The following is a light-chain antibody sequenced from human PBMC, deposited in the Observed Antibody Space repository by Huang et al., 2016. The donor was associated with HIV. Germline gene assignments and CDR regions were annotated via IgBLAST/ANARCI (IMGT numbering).Light chain of an antibody. V-gene: IGKV3-20*01. J-gene: IGKJ1*01. CDR3: QQYVTSPWT. Sequence: EIMLTQSPGTLSLSPGERTTLSCRASQSVSSNYLAWYQQKPGQAPRLLIYGASSRATGIPDRFSCSGSGTDFTLTISRLEPEDFAVYFCQQYVTSPWTFGQGTKVEIK. CDR2: GAS. CDR1: QSVSSNY.